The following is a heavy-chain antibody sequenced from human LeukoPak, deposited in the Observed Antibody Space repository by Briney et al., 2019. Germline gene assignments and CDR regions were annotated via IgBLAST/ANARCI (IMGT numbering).Heavy chain of an antibody. Sequence: GGSLRLSCAASGFTFSSYELNWVRQAPGKGLEWVSSISGSGGNTYYADSVKGRFTISRDNSKNTLYLQMNSLRAEDTAIYYCAKNPRASGGDWFYFYMDVWGKGTTVTISS. CDR1: GFTFSSYE. J-gene: IGHJ6*03. V-gene: IGHV3-23*01. CDR2: ISGSGGNT. CDR3: AKNPRASGGDWFYFYMDV. D-gene: IGHD2-21*02.